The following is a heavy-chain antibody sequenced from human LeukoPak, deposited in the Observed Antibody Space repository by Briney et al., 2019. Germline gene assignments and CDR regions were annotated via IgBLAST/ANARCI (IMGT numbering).Heavy chain of an antibody. CDR2: ISSSGNST. V-gene: IGHV3-11*04. CDR1: GFTFSDYY. Sequence: GGSLRLSCAASGFTFSDYYVSWIRQAPGKGLEWVSYISSSGNSTYYSDSVRGRFTISRDNAKNSLHLQMNSLRAEDTAVYYCARSRRGYYYDYWGQGTLVTVSS. J-gene: IGHJ4*02. CDR3: ARSRRGYYYDY. D-gene: IGHD3-22*01.